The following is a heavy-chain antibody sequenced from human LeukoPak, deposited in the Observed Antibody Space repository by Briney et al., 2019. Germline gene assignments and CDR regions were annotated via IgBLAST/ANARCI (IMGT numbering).Heavy chain of an antibody. J-gene: IGHJ6*02. CDR2: ISSSGTTI. D-gene: IGHD3-10*01. V-gene: IGHV3-48*04. CDR1: GFNFENHW. Sequence: PGGSLRLSCVASGFNFENHWMDWVRQAPGKGLEWVSYISSSGTTIYYTDSVKGRFPISRDNAKSSLYLQMNSLRAEDTAVYYCARSSRGAYYYYGMDVWGQGTTVTVSS. CDR3: ARSSRGAYYYYGMDV.